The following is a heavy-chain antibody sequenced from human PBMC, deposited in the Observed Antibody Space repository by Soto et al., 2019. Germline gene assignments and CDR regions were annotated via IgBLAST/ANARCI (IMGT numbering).Heavy chain of an antibody. D-gene: IGHD3-10*01. CDR1: GFTFRTYD. CDR3: ARERYYGLGSYSYYYGMDV. J-gene: IGHJ6*02. CDR2: IDTAGHT. V-gene: IGHV3-13*01. Sequence: GGSLRLSCVASGFTFRTYDMHWVRQPTGKGLEWISTIDTAGHTYYLGSVKGRFTVSRENAENSSYLQMNSLGAGDTAVYYCARERYYGLGSYSYYYGMDVWGQGTPVTVSS.